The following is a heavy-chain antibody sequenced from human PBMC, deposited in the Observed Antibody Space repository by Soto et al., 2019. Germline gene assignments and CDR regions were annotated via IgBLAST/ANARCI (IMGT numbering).Heavy chain of an antibody. D-gene: IGHD6-19*01. V-gene: IGHV1-18*01. J-gene: IGHJ5*02. Sequence: ASVKVSCKASGYTFTSYGISWVRQAPGQGLEWMGWISAYNGNTNYAQKLQGRVTITADESTSTAYMEVSSLRSEDTAVYYCARASGRGWYNWFDPWGQGTLVTVSS. CDR1: GYTFTSYG. CDR2: ISAYNGNT. CDR3: ARASGRGWYNWFDP.